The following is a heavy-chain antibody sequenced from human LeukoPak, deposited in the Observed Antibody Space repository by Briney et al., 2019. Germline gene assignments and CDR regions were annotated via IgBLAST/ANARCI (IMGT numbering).Heavy chain of an antibody. J-gene: IGHJ4*02. D-gene: IGHD6-19*01. CDR3: ARGRHIAVADYYFDY. Sequence: ASVKVSCKASGYTFTSYGISWVRQAPGQGLEWMGIINPSGGSTTYAQKFRGRVTMTRDTSISTAYMELSRLRSDDTAVYYCARGRHIAVADYYFDYWGQGTLVTVSS. CDR1: GYTFTSYG. CDR2: INPSGGST. V-gene: IGHV1-46*01.